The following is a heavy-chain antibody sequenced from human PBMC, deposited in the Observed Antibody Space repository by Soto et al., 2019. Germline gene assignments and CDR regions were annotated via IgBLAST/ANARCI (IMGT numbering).Heavy chain of an antibody. CDR3: ARADYYDSYSYYFLPSDFDF. CDR1: GGSISSDRYF. V-gene: IGHV4-39*01. CDR2: MVYSGST. Sequence: QLQLQESGPGLVKPSGTLSLTCTVSGGSISSDRYFWAWIRQPPGKGLEWIGGMVYSGSTYYNPSLKSRGTISVDMSVDMSKNRFSLKLNSVSAADTAIYFCARADYYDSYSYYFLPSDFDFWGQGTLVTVSS. J-gene: IGHJ4*02. D-gene: IGHD3-22*01.